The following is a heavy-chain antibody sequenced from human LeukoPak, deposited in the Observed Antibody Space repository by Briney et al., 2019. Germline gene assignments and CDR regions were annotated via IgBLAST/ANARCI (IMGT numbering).Heavy chain of an antibody. D-gene: IGHD6-6*01. Sequence: PGGSLRLSCAASGFTFSSYAMHWVRQAPGKGLEWVAVISYDGSNKYYADSVKGRFTISGDNSKNTLYLQMNSLRAEDTAVYYCAKEYQYSSPGHYYYYGMDVWGQGTTVTVSS. V-gene: IGHV3-30*04. CDR3: AKEYQYSSPGHYYYYGMDV. J-gene: IGHJ6*02. CDR1: GFTFSSYA. CDR2: ISYDGSNK.